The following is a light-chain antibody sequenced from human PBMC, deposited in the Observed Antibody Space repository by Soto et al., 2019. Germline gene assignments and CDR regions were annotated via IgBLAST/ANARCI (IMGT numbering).Light chain of an antibody. CDR3: QHYISYPYT. Sequence: DIQMTQSPSTLSASVGDRVTITCRASQSISGWLAWYQQRPGGAPKLLIYRASSLEGGAPSRFSGSGSGTEFTLTISSLQPDDSATYYCQHYISYPYTFGQGTKLQIK. J-gene: IGKJ2*01. CDR2: RAS. CDR1: QSISGW. V-gene: IGKV1-5*03.